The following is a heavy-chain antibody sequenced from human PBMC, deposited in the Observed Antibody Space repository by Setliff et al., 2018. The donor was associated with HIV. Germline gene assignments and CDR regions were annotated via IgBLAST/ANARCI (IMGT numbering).Heavy chain of an antibody. J-gene: IGHJ3*02. Sequence: SETLSLTCIVSGVPTSTSTYYWGWIRQPPGKGLDWIGYISYSGKTYYNPSLKSRVTISVDTSKNQFSLKLCSVTAADTAVYYCARGGYGGNFDAFDIWGQGTMVTVSS. CDR1: GVPTSTSTYY. CDR2: ISYSGKT. D-gene: IGHD4-17*01. CDR3: ARGGYGGNFDAFDI. V-gene: IGHV4-39*07.